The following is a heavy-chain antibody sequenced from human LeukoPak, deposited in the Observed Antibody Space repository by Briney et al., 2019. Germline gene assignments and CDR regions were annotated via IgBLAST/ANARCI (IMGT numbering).Heavy chain of an antibody. V-gene: IGHV3-53*01. CDR3: ARITSTYFDY. D-gene: IGHD3-10*01. J-gene: IGHJ4*02. CDR1: GIRVNSNY. CDR2: IYSGGST. Sequence: GGSLRLACAASGIRVNSNYMSWVRQAPGKGLEWVSVIYSGGSTSYADSVQGRFTISRDNSKNTMYLQMNSLRAEDTAVYYCARITSTYFDYWGQGTLVTVSS.